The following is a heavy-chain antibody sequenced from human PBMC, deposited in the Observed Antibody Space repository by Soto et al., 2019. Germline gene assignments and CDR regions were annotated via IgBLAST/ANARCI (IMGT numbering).Heavy chain of an antibody. CDR2: MSGSGGST. J-gene: IGHJ4*02. CDR3: AKDLAELGYYFDY. CDR1: GFTFSSYA. V-gene: IGHV3-23*01. Sequence: GGSLRLSCAASGFTFSSYAMSWVRQAPGKGLEWVSAMSGSGGSTYYADSVKGRFTISRDNSKNTLYLQMNSRGAEGTAVYYCAKDLAELGYYFDYWGQGTLVTVSS. D-gene: IGHD1-26*01.